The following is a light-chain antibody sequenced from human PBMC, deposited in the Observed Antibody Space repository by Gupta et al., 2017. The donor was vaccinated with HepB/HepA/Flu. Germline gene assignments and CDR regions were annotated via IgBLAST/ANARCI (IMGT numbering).Light chain of an antibody. CDR1: SLRSYS. V-gene: IGLV3-19*01. J-gene: IGLJ2*01. CDR3: NSRDTSGNPLV. CDR2: GNN. Sequence: SPELPQHLPLSLALGQTVRITCQGDSLRSYSPSWYQQKPGQAPFLVIYGNNNRPSGMPDRFSGSSSGNTASLTITGAQAEDEADYYCNSRDTSGNPLVFGGGTKLTVL.